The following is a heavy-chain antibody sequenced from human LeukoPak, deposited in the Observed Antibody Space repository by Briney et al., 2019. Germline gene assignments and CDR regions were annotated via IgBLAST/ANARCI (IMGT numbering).Heavy chain of an antibody. CDR2: ISYDGSNK. CDR3: ARVNSGWDY. J-gene: IGHJ4*02. V-gene: IGHV3-30*04. CDR1: GFTFSSYA. D-gene: IGHD5-12*01. Sequence: GGSLRLSCAASGFTFSSYAMHWVRQAPGKGLERVAVISYDGSNKYYADSVKGRFTISRDNSKNTLYLQMNSLRAEDTAVYYCARVNSGWDYWGQGTLVTVSS.